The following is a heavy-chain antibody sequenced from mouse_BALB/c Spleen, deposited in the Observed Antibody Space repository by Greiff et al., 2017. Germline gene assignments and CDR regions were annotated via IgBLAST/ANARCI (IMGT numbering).Heavy chain of an antibody. CDR1: GFSLTSYG. D-gene: IGHD2-1*01. J-gene: IGHJ4*01. V-gene: IGHV2-9*02. CDR3: ATYGNLYAMDY. CDR2: IWAGGST. Sequence: VQLQQSGPGLVAPSQSLSITCTVSGFSLTSYGVHWVRQPPGTGLEWLVVIWAGGSTNYNSALMSRLSISKDNSKSQVFLKMNSLQTDDTAMYYCATYGNLYAMDYWGQGTAVTVSS.